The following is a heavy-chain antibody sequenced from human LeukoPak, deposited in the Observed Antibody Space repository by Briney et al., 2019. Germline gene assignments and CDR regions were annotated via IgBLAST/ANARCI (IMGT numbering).Heavy chain of an antibody. V-gene: IGHV4-39*01. CDR2: IYYSGST. CDR3: ARQHRSWRYYFDY. J-gene: IGHJ4*02. D-gene: IGHD6-13*01. CDR1: GGSIVSSSYY. Sequence: SETLSLTCTVSGGSIVSSSYYWGWIRQPPGKGLEWIGRIYYSGSTYYNPSLKSRVTISVDTSKNQFSLKLSSVTAADTAVYYCARQHRSWRYYFDYWGQGTLVTVSS.